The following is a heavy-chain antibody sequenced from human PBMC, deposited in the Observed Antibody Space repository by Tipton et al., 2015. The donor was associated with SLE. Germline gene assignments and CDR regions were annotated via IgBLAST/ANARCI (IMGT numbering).Heavy chain of an antibody. CDR3: ARDDFWSGREWFDP. Sequence: LRLSCTVSGGSISSYYWRWIRQPPGKGLEWIGYIYYSGSTNYNPSLKSRVTISVDTSKNQFSLKLSSVTAADTAVYYCARDDFWSGREWFDPWGQGTLVTVSS. D-gene: IGHD3-3*01. CDR1: GGSISSYY. V-gene: IGHV4-59*12. J-gene: IGHJ5*02. CDR2: IYYSGST.